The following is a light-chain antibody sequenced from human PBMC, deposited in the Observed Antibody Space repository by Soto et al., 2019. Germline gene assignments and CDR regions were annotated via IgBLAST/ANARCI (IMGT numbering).Light chain of an antibody. CDR3: QQANSFPRT. CDR1: QGISRW. J-gene: IGKJ4*01. CDR2: GTS. V-gene: IGKV1-12*01. Sequence: DIQMTQSPSSVSASVGDRVTITCRASQGISRWLAWYQQKPGKAPKLLIYGTSNLRTGVPSRFSGSGSGTDFTLTINSLQPEDFATYFCQQANSFPRTFGGGTKVEIK.